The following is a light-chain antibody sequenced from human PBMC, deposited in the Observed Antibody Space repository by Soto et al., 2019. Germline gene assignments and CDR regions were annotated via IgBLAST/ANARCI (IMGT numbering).Light chain of an antibody. CDR1: HDISKL. CDR3: LQYDNLPLS. CDR2: DAS. V-gene: IGKV1-33*01. Sequence: GDRVTLTCQATHDISKLLNWYQQKPGKVPRLLIYDASTLEPGVPSRFRGSGSGTKFTFTISSLQSDDLATYFCLQYDNLPLSFGGGTKVEI. J-gene: IGKJ4*01.